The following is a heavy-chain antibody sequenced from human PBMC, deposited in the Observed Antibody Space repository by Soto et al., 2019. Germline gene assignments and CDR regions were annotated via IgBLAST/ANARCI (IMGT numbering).Heavy chain of an antibody. Sequence: EVQLVETGGGLIQPGGSLRLSCAASGFTVSNNYMSWVRQAPGKGLECVSIIYSGGTTYYADSVRGRFTISRDHSKNTLYLQMNSRRADDTAVYFCARNQPVTTLGYWGQGTLVTVSS. J-gene: IGHJ4*02. CDR1: GFTVSNNY. CDR2: IYSGGTT. D-gene: IGHD4-17*01. CDR3: ARNQPVTTLGY. V-gene: IGHV3-53*02.